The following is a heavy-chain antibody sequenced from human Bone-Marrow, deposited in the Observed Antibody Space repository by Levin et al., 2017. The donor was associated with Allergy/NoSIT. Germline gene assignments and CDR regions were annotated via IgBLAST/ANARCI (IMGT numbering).Heavy chain of an antibody. J-gene: IGHJ3*02. V-gene: IGHV3-30*03. CDR2: ISYDGSNK. Sequence: LSLTCAASGFTFSSLGVHWVRQAPGKGLEWVAVISYDGSNKYYADSVKGRFTISRDNSKNTVYLQMNSLRAEDSAVYYCWAHDGSGYDGAFDIWGQGTMVTVSS. CDR1: GFTFSSLG. D-gene: IGHD3-22*01. CDR3: WAHDGSGYDGAFDI.